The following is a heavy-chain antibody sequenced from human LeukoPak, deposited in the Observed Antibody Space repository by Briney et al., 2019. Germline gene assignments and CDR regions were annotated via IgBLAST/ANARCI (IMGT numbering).Heavy chain of an antibody. CDR1: GFTFSSYA. CDR2: ISGSGGST. V-gene: IGHV3-23*01. J-gene: IGHJ4*02. Sequence: PGGSLRLSCAASGFTFSSYAMSWVRQAPGKGLEWVSAISGSGGSTYYADSVKGRFTLSRDNSKNTLYLQKNSLRAEDTAVYYCAKDRRITMIVVVPGYFDYWGQGTLITVSS. CDR3: AKDRRITMIVVVPGYFDY. D-gene: IGHD3-22*01.